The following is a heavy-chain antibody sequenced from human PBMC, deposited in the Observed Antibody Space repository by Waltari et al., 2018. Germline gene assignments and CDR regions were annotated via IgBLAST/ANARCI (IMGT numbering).Heavy chain of an antibody. CDR1: GGSISSGYYS. CDR3: ARGVTTIAARVYFDF. J-gene: IGHJ4*02. V-gene: IGHV4-30-2*01. D-gene: IGHD6-6*01. CDR2: IYHSGST. Sequence: QVQLQESGPGLVKPSQTLSLTCAVSGGSISSGYYSWSWIRQPPGKGLEWIGYIYHSGSTYYNPSLKSRVTISVDRSKNQFSLKLNSVTAADTAVYYCARGVTTIAARVYFDFWGQGTLVTVSS.